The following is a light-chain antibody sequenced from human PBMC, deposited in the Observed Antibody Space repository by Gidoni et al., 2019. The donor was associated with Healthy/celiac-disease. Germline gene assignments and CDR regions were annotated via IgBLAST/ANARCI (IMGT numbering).Light chain of an antibody. CDR2: KAS. V-gene: IGKV1-5*03. J-gene: IGKJ2*01. CDR1: QSTSSW. CDR3: QQYNSYSPGT. Sequence: DIQMTQSTSTLSASVGDRVPITCRASQSTSSWLAWYQQKPGQAPKLLIYKASSLESGVQSRFSGSGSGTEFTLTISSLQPDYFATYYCQQYNSYSPGTFGQGTKLEIK.